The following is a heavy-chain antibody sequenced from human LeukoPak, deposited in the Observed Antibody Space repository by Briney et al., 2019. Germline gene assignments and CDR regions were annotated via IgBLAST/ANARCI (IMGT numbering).Heavy chain of an antibody. CDR1: GASVSGGDYY. CDR2: VYGGVSSQRNPSH. Sequence: SETLSLTCSVSGASVSGGDYYWSWIRQPAGKSLEWIGRVYGGVSSQRNPSHQYNPSLMSRLTISADTSRNQFSLSLHSVTAADTAIYYCARDRQEGGMRVSSFQYWGQGTLVTVSS. CDR3: ARDRQEGGMRVSSFQY. V-gene: IGHV4-61*02. J-gene: IGHJ4*02. D-gene: IGHD2-15*01.